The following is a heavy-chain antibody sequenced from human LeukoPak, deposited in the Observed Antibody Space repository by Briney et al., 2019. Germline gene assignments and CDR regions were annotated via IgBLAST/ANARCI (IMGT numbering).Heavy chain of an antibody. CDR1: GFTVSSNY. CDR2: IYSGGST. Sequence: GGSLRLSCAASGFTVSSNYMSWVRQAPGKGLEWVSVIYSGGSTYYADSVKGRFTISRDNPKNTLYLQMNSLRAEDTAVYYCASRATVTTDRFWFDPWGQGTLVTVSS. J-gene: IGHJ5*02. D-gene: IGHD4-11*01. V-gene: IGHV3-53*01. CDR3: ASRATVTTDRFWFDP.